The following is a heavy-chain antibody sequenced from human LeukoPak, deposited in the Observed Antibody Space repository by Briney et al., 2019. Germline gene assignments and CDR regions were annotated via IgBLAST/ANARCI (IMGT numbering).Heavy chain of an antibody. V-gene: IGHV1-8*03. CDR2: MNPNRGKT. Sequence: GASVKVSCKGSGYTFTSYDINWVRQATGQGLERMGWMNPNRGKTGYAQKFQGRVTITRNIAKSTDYMEMSSLRSEDTAVYYCARWDYDFWSCYPDYWGQGTLVTVSS. D-gene: IGHD3-3*01. J-gene: IGHJ4*02. CDR3: ARWDYDFWSCYPDY. CDR1: GYTFTSYD.